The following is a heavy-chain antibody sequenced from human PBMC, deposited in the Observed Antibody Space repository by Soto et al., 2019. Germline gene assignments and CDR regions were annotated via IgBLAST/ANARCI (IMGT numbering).Heavy chain of an antibody. CDR3: ARGHEYGGNSDAFDI. D-gene: IGHD4-17*01. Sequence: QVRLVQSVAEVKKPGSSVKVSCKFSGGTFKTESINWLRQAPGQGLEWMGNILPAFGTADYAPKFQGRVTFTADQATTTAFMELSSLTSQDTAFYFCARGHEYGGNSDAFDIWGQGTLVTVSS. V-gene: IGHV1-69*13. CDR2: ILPAFGTA. CDR1: GGTFKTES. J-gene: IGHJ3*02.